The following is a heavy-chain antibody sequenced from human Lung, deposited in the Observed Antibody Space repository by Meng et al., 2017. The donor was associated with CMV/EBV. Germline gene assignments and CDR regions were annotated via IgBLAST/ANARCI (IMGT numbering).Heavy chain of an antibody. CDR1: GYTFNGYY. V-gene: IGHV1-2*02. CDR2: INPNSGGT. J-gene: IGHJ4*02. CDR3: ARVGERAMVYYFDY. Sequence: ASVKVSCKASGYTFNGYYMHWVRQAPGQGLEWMGWINPNSGGTNDAQKFQGRVTMTRDTSISIAYMELSRLRSDDTAVYYCARVGERAMVYYFDYWGQGTLVXVSS. D-gene: IGHD5-18*01.